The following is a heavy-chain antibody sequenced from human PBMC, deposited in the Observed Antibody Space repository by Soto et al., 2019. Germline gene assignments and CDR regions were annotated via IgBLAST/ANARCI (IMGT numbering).Heavy chain of an antibody. D-gene: IGHD3-3*01. CDR3: ARAYYDFWSGDQNYGMDV. CDR2: ISSSSYI. Sequence: GGSLRLSCAASGFTFSSYSMNWVRQAPGKGLEWVSSISSSSYIYYADSVKGRFTISRDNAKNSLYLQMNSLRAEDTAVYYCARAYYDFWSGDQNYGMDVWGQGTTVTVSS. V-gene: IGHV3-21*01. CDR1: GFTFSSYS. J-gene: IGHJ6*02.